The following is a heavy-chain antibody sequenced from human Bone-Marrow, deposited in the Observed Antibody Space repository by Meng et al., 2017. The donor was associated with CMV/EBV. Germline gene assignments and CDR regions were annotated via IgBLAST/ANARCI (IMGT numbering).Heavy chain of an antibody. V-gene: IGHV3-30*02. CDR1: GFTFSTYG. CDR2: IRYDGSNK. Sequence: GGSLRLSCAASGFTFSTYGMHWVRQAPGKGLEWVAFIRYDGSNKYYADSVKGRFTISRDNSKNTLFLQMNSLRAEDTAVYYCARVDRGASGYWGQGTRVTVSS. CDR3: ARVDRGASGY. J-gene: IGHJ4*02. D-gene: IGHD1-26*01.